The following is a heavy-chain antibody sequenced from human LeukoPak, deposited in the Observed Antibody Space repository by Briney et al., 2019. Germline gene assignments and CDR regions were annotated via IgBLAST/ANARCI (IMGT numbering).Heavy chain of an antibody. J-gene: IGHJ4*02. CDR3: AYSGYDKDVFDY. CDR1: GYTFTSYG. D-gene: IGHD5-12*01. Sequence: GASVKVSCKASGYTFTSYGISWVRQAPGQGLEWMGWMNPNSGNTGYAQKFQGGVTMTRNTSISTAYMELSSLRSEDTAVYYCAYSGYDKDVFDYWGQGTLVTVSS. CDR2: MNPNSGNT. V-gene: IGHV1-8*02.